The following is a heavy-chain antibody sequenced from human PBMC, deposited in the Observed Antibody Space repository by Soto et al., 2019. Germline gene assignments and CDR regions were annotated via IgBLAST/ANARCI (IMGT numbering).Heavy chain of an antibody. CDR1: GGSISSYY. CDR3: ARTPHMAAAGTFDY. Sequence: PSETLSLTCTVSGGSISSYYWSWIRQPPGKGLEWIGYIYYSGSTNYNPSLKSRVTISVDTSKNQFSLKLSSVTAADTAVYYCARTPHMAAAGTFDYWGQGTLVTVSS. V-gene: IGHV4-59*01. J-gene: IGHJ4*02. CDR2: IYYSGST. D-gene: IGHD6-13*01.